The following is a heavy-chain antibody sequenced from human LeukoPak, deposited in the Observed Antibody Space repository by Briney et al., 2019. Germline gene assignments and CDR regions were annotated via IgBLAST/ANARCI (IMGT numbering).Heavy chain of an antibody. J-gene: IGHJ3*01. Sequence: GGSLRLSCAASGFTFRDSAMSWVRQAPGKGLEWVSLISFSGDNTYYTDSVKGRFTISRGNSKDTLYLQMNSLGAEDTAIYYCARDIELSSWGLGTMVTVSS. CDR2: ISFSGDNT. V-gene: IGHV3-23*01. CDR1: GFTFRDSA. CDR3: ARDIELSS. D-gene: IGHD3-16*02.